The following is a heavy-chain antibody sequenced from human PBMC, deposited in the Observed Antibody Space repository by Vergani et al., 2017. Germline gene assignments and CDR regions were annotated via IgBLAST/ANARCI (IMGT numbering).Heavy chain of an antibody. J-gene: IGHJ4*02. CDR3: ARDQPDYDSQS. CDR1: GGSISSSSYY. V-gene: IGHV4-39*07. Sequence: QLQLQESGPGLVKPSETLSLTCTVSGGSISSSSYYWGWIRQPPGKGLEWIGSIYYSGSTYYNPSLKSRVTISVDTSKNQFSLKLRSVTAADTAVDYCARDQPDYDSQSWGQGTLVTVSS. D-gene: IGHD3-22*01. CDR2: IYYSGST.